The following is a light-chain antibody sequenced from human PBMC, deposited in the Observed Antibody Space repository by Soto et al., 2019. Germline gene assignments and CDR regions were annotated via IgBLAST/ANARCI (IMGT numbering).Light chain of an antibody. CDR3: HQSNCYWT. J-gene: IGKJ1*01. Sequence: DIQMTQSPSTLSASVGDRVTITCRASLRISDALAWYQQKPGKAPKLLIYEASNLKSGVPSRFSGSGSGTEYPLTISSLQPDDFASYDCHQSNCYWTFGQGTKVEIK. CDR1: LRISDA. CDR2: EAS. V-gene: IGKV1-5*03.